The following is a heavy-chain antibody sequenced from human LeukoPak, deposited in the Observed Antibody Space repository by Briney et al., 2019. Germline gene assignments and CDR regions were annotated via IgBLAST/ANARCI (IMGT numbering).Heavy chain of an antibody. Sequence: SETLSLTCAVSGYSISSGYYWGWIRQPPGKGLEWIGSIYHSGSTYYNPSLKSRVTISVDTSKNQFSLKLSSVTAADTAVYYCARVGDYYRAFDIWGQGTMVTFSS. J-gene: IGHJ3*02. CDR3: ARVGDYYRAFDI. V-gene: IGHV4-38-2*01. D-gene: IGHD2-21*02. CDR2: IYHSGST. CDR1: GYSISSGYY.